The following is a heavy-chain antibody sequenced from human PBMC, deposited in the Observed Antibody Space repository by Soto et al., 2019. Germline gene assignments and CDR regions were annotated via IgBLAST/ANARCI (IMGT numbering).Heavy chain of an antibody. J-gene: IGHJ6*03. Sequence: GGFLRLSCAASGFTFSSYAMSWVRQAPGKGLEWVSAISGSDASTYYADSVKGRFTISRDNSKNTLYLQMNSLRAEDTAVYYCAKNLRFYYMDVWGKGTTVTVSS. CDR3: AKNLRFYYMDV. CDR2: ISGSDAST. CDR1: GFTFSSYA. V-gene: IGHV3-23*01.